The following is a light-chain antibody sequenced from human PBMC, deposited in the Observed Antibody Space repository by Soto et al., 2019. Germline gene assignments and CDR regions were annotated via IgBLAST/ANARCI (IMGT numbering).Light chain of an antibody. Sequence: DIVMTQSPLSLPVTPGEPASISCRSSQSLLHSDGYNYLDWFVQRPGQSPQLLIYLGSSRASGVPDRFSGSGSFTDFTLKISRVEAVDVGVYYCMQALQTPLTFGGGTKVDIK. CDR2: LGS. V-gene: IGKV2-28*01. CDR3: MQALQTPLT. CDR1: QSLLHSDGYNY. J-gene: IGKJ4*01.